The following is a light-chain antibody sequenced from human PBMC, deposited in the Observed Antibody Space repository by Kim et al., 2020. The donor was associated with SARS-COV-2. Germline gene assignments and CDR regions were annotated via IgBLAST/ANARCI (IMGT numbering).Light chain of an antibody. CDR3: QQRSASCT. V-gene: IGKV3-11*01. CDR2: DAS. Sequence: EVVLTQSPATLSLSPGETATLSCRASKTVSRYLAWYQQKPGQAPRLLIYDASKRATGIPARFSGSGSGTAFTLSISSLEPEGFAIYYCQQRSASCTFGQGTRLEIK. CDR1: KTVSRY. J-gene: IGKJ2*02.